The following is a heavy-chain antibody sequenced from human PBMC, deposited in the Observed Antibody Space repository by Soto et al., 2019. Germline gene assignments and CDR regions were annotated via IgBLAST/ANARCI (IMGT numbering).Heavy chain of an antibody. CDR1: GFTFSSYW. V-gene: IGHV3-7*01. J-gene: IGHJ4*02. D-gene: IGHD1-26*01. Sequence: GGSLRLSCAASGFTFSSYWMSWVRQAPGKGLEWVANIKQDGSEKYYVDSVKGRFTISRDNAKNSLYLQMNSLRAEDTAVYYCAKALLWWELPAPFDYWGQGTLVTVSS. CDR3: AKALLWWELPAPFDY. CDR2: IKQDGSEK.